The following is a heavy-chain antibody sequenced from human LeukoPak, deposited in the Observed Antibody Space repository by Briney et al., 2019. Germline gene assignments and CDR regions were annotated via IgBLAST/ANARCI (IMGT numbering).Heavy chain of an antibody. D-gene: IGHD3-9*01. CDR1: GYTFTSYA. J-gene: IGHJ5*02. CDR2: INTDTGNP. CDR3: ARAYYDFLTGYNWFDP. Sequence: GASVKVSCKASGYTFTSYAMNWVRQAPGQGLEWMGWINTDTGNPTYAQGFTGRFDFSLDTSVSTAYLQISSLKAEDTAVYYCARAYYDFLTGYNWFDPWGQGTLVTVSS. V-gene: IGHV7-4-1*02.